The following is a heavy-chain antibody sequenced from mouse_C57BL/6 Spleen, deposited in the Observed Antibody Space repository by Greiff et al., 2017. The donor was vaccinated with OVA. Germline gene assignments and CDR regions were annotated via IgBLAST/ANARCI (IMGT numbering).Heavy chain of an antibody. CDR2: IDPSDSDT. J-gene: IGHJ4*01. CDR3: ARGDSSGYYAMDY. V-gene: IGHV1-52*01. CDR1: GYTFTSYW. D-gene: IGHD3-2*02. Sequence: VQLQQPGAELVRPGSSVKLSCKASGYTFTSYWMHWVKQRPIQGLEWIGNIDPSDSDTHYNQKFKDKATLTVDKSSSTAYMQLSSLTSEDSAVYYCARGDSSGYYAMDYWGQGTSVTVSS.